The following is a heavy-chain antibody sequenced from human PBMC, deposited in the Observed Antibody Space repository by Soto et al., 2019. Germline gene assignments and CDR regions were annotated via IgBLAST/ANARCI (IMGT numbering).Heavy chain of an antibody. V-gene: IGHV3-30*02. CDR1: GFTFSTYG. D-gene: IGHD2-2*01. CDR2: IRYDGSNQ. CDR3: AKDLTSTSRTPEL. J-gene: IGHJ4*02. Sequence: GGSLRLSCAASGFTFSTYGMHWVRQAPGKGLEWVAGIRYDGSNQYYADSVKGQFTISRDNSKNTLYLQMNSLRAEDTAIYYCAKDLTSTSRTPELWGQGTLVTVSS.